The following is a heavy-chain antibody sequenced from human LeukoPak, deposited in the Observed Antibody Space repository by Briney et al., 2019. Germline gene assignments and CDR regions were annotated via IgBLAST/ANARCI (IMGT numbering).Heavy chain of an antibody. CDR1: GFTFSSYA. Sequence: GGSLRLSCAASGFTFSSYAMHWVRQAPGKGLEWVAVISYDGSNKYYADSVKGRFTISSDNSKNTLYLQMNSLRAEDTAVYYCARDGTIFVPYYYYMDVWGKGTTVTVSS. J-gene: IGHJ6*03. CDR3: ARDGTIFVPYYYYMDV. D-gene: IGHD3-3*01. CDR2: ISYDGSNK. V-gene: IGHV3-30*01.